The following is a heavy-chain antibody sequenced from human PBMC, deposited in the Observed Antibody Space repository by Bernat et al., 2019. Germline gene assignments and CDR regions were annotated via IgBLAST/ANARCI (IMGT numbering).Heavy chain of an antibody. CDR1: GFTFSSYA. Sequence: EVQLLESGGGLVQPGGSLRLSCATSGFTFSSYAMSWVRQAPGKGLEWVSAISGSGGSTYYADSVKGRFTISRDNSKNTLYLQMNSLRAEDTAVYYCAKAIGDFNWYFDLWGRGTLVTVSS. V-gene: IGHV3-23*01. D-gene: IGHD2-21*01. CDR2: ISGSGGST. J-gene: IGHJ2*01. CDR3: AKAIGDFNWYFDL.